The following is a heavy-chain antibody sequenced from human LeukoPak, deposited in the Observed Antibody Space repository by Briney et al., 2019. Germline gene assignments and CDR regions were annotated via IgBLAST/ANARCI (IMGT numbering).Heavy chain of an antibody. CDR1: GGSISSGGYY. V-gene: IGHV4-30-2*01. J-gene: IGHJ3*02. CDR2: IYHSGST. CDR3: ARVSGIAVAEIAFDI. D-gene: IGHD6-19*01. Sequence: SETLSLTCTVSGGSISSGGYYWSWIRQPPGKGLEWIGYIYHSGSTYYNPSLKSRVTISVDRSKNQFSLKLSSVTAADTAVYYCARVSGIAVAEIAFDIWGQGTMVTVSS.